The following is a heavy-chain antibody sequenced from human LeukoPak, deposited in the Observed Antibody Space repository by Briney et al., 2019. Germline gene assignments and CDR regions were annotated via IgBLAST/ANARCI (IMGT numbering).Heavy chain of an antibody. Sequence: GGSLRLSCAASGFTFSRYWMHWVRQAPGKGLVWVSRITPDGRSTRYADSVKGRFTISRDNAKNTLSLQMNSLRAEDTAVYYCAGDRDFKIDYWGQGTPVTVS. V-gene: IGHV3-74*01. CDR1: GFTFSRYW. J-gene: IGHJ4*02. CDR3: AGDRDFKIDY. CDR2: ITPDGRST. D-gene: IGHD3-3*01.